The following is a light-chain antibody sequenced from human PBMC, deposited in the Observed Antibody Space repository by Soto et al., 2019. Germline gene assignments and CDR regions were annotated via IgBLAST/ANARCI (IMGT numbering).Light chain of an antibody. J-gene: IGLJ1*01. CDR2: DVS. CDR3: CSYVGGYSYV. CDR1: SSDVGDYNS. Sequence: QSVLTQPRSVPGSPGQSVTVSCIGTSSDVGDYNSFSWYQQHPGKAPKLMIYDVSKRPSGVPDRFSGSKSGNTASLTISGLQAEDEADYYCCSYVGGYSYVFGIGTKVTVL. V-gene: IGLV2-11*01.